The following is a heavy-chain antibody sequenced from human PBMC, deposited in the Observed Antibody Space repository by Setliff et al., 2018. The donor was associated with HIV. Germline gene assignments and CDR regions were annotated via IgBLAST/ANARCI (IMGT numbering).Heavy chain of an antibody. CDR3: GRTMTYYYLCMDV. CDR1: GGSFSDHY. J-gene: IGHJ6*03. V-gene: IGHV4-34*01. Sequence: SETLSLTCAVYGGSFSDHYWSWIRQPPGKGLEWIGEINHSGSTNYNSSLKSRVTISVDTSKNQFSLKLNSVTAADTAVYYCGRTMTYYYLCMDVWGNGTTVTVSS. CDR2: INHSGST.